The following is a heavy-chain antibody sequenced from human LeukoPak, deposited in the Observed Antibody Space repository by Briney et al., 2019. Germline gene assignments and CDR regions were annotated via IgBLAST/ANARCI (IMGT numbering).Heavy chain of an antibody. CDR1: GDSVSSNSAA. CDR2: TYYRSKWYN. Sequence: ASQTLSLTCAISGDSVSSNSAAWNWIRQSPSRGLEWLGRTYYRSKWYNDYAVSVKSRITINPDTSKNQFSLQLNSVTPEDTAVYYCARGGYSSSGRYYYYYMDVWGKGTTVTISS. D-gene: IGHD6-13*01. J-gene: IGHJ6*03. CDR3: ARGGYSSSGRYYYYYMDV. V-gene: IGHV6-1*01.